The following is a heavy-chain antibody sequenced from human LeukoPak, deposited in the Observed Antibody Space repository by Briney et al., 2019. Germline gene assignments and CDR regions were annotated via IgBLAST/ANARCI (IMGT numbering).Heavy chain of an antibody. J-gene: IGHJ4*02. V-gene: IGHV3-23*01. Sequence: PGGSLRLICALSGFSSSNYAMSWVRQAPGKGLEWVSSITSSGDDTFYAVSVKGRFTISRDNSWDTVFLQMNSLRADDTAVYYCAFDWGFDYWGQGTLVTVSS. CDR1: GFSSSNYA. CDR3: AFDWGFDY. CDR2: ITSSGDDT. D-gene: IGHD3-16*01.